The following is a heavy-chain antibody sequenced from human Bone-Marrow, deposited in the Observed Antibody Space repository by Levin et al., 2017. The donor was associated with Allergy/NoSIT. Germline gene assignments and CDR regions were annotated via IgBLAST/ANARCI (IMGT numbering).Heavy chain of an antibody. CDR3: ARSYSRPYNDY. D-gene: IGHD1-26*01. CDR1: GYSFPPYG. V-gene: IGHV1-18*01. Sequence: ASVKVSCKTSGYSFPPYGISWLRQAPGQRLEGMGWISGYNGNTKYADKFYGRVTITTDTSTSTGYMELRSLTSDETALYYCARSYSRPYNDYWGQGTLITVSS. CDR2: ISGYNGNT. J-gene: IGHJ4*02.